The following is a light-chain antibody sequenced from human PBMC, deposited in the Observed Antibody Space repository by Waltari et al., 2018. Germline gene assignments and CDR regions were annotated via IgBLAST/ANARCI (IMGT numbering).Light chain of an antibody. Sequence: SSELTQDPTVSVALGQTVRITCQGDSLRRYSASWYQQRPGQAPVLVFYGQDNRPSGIPDRFSGSTSGHTATLTITGTQAEDEADYYCLSRDISSTRFFGGGTRLTV. CDR3: LSRDISSTRF. V-gene: IGLV3-19*01. CDR1: SLRRYS. CDR2: GQD. J-gene: IGLJ2*01.